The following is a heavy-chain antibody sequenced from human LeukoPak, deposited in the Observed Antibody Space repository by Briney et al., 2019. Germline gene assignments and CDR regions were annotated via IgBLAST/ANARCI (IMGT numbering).Heavy chain of an antibody. CDR2: IYYSGST. Sequence: PSETLSLTCTVSGRSMNSYHWRWLRHPPGKGLECLVHIYYSGSTYYKTSLESRVTISVDTAKNQISLKLRSVTAADTAVYYCARYEEFSTGYSATSPRHYFDHWGQGTLVTVSS. J-gene: IGHJ4*02. CDR1: GRSMNSYH. CDR3: ARYEEFSTGYSATSPRHYFDH. V-gene: IGHV4-59*01. D-gene: IGHD3/OR15-3a*01.